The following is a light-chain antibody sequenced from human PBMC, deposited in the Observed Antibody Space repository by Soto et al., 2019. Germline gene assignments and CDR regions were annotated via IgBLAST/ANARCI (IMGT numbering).Light chain of an antibody. Sequence: QSALTQPASVSGSPGQSITISCTGTSSNIGTYNLVSWYQRHPGKAPKLIIYEGTKRPSGISYRFSGSKSANTASLTISGLQAGDEADYYCCSFAGSSIWVYGGGTKLTVL. V-gene: IGLV2-23*01. CDR2: EGT. CDR1: SSNIGTYNL. CDR3: CSFAGSSIWV. J-gene: IGLJ3*02.